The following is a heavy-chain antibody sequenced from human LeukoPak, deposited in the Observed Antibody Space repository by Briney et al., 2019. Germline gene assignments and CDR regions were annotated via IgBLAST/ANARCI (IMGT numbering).Heavy chain of an antibody. Sequence: PGGSLRLSCAASGFIFSNYAMSWVRQAPGKGLEWVSTISGSDDSTNYADSVRGRFTISRDNSKNTLYLQMNSLRAEDTAVYYCAKSRSGGGSCYNYWGQGTLVTVSS. CDR2: ISGSDDST. V-gene: IGHV3-23*01. CDR1: GFIFSNYA. D-gene: IGHD2-15*01. CDR3: AKSRSGGGSCYNY. J-gene: IGHJ4*02.